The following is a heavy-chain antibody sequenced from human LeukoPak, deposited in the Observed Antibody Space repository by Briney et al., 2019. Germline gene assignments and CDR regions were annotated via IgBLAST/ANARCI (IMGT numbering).Heavy chain of an antibody. V-gene: IGHV3-11*01. CDR2: ISSGGNTI. J-gene: IGHJ6*02. CDR1: GFTFSDHY. Sequence: GGSLRLSCAASGFTFSDHYMSWIRQAPGKGREWVSYISSGGNTIYYADSVKGRFTISRDNAKNSLYLQMNSLRAEDTAVYYCARDPMATTPRISYYYAMDVWGQGTTVTVSS. D-gene: IGHD5-24*01. CDR3: ARDPMATTPRISYYYAMDV.